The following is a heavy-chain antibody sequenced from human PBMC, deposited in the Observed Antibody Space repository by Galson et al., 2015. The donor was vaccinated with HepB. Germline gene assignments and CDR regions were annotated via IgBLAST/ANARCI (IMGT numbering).Heavy chain of an antibody. CDR1: GYSFTSYW. CDR3: ARLKTSDWGPADLFDY. D-gene: IGHD7-27*01. CDR2: IYPGDSDT. J-gene: IGHJ4*02. V-gene: IGHV5-51*01. Sequence: QSGAEVKKPGESLKISCKGSGYSFTSYWIGWVRQMPGKGLEWMGIIYPGDSDTRYSPSFQGQVTISADKSISTAYLQWSSLKASDTAMYYCARLKTSDWGPADLFDYWGQGTLVTVSS.